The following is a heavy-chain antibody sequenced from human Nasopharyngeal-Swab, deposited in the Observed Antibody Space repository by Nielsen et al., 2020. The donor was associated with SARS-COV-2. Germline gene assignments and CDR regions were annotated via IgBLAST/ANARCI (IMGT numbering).Heavy chain of an antibody. Sequence: ASVKVSCKASGYTFTSYYMHWVRQAPGQGLEWMGIINPSGGSTSYAQKFQGRVTMTRDTSTSTVYMELSSLRSEDTAVYYCAWFSGSYYFDYWGQGTLVTVSS. V-gene: IGHV1-46*01. J-gene: IGHJ4*02. D-gene: IGHD1-26*01. CDR3: AWFSGSYYFDY. CDR1: GYTFTSYY. CDR2: INPSGGST.